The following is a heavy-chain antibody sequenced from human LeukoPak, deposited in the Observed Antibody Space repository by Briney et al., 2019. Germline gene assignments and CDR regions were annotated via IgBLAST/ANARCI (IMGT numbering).Heavy chain of an antibody. CDR1: GFTFSSYS. CDR3: ARRGDGGRSFDY. CDR2: ITASGTAM. V-gene: IGHV3-23*01. J-gene: IGHJ4*02. D-gene: IGHD4-23*01. Sequence: GGSLRLSCAASGFTFSSYSMNWVRQAPGKGLEWVSHITASGTAMFYADSVRGRFTISRNNSKNTLYLQVNSLRAEDTAVYYCARRGDGGRSFDYWGQGTLVTVSS.